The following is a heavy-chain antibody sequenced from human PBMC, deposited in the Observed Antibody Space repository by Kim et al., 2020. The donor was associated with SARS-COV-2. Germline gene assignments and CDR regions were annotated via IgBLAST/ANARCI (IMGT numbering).Heavy chain of an antibody. D-gene: IGHD2-15*01. J-gene: IGHJ6*02. CDR3: TTLRPEYIVVVVVPYYYYYGMDV. V-gene: IGHV3-15*01. CDR1: GFTFSNAW. CDR2: IKSKTDGGTT. Sequence: GGSLRLSCAASGFTFSNAWMSWVRQAPGKGLEWVGRIKSKTDGGTTDYAAPVKGRFTISRDDSKNTLYLQMNSLKTEDTAVYYCTTLRPEYIVVVVVPYYYYYGMDVWGQGTTVTVSS.